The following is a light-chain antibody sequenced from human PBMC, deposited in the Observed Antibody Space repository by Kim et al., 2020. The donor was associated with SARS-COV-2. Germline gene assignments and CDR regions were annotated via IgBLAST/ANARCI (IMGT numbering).Light chain of an antibody. CDR3: QQRSNWAT. Sequence: SLSQRESATHTCRASQSVSSYLAWYQQKPGQAPRLLIYDASNRATGIPARFSGSGSGTDFTLTISSLEPEDFAVYYCQQRSNWATFGQGTKVDIK. V-gene: IGKV3-11*01. CDR2: DAS. CDR1: QSVSSY. J-gene: IGKJ1*01.